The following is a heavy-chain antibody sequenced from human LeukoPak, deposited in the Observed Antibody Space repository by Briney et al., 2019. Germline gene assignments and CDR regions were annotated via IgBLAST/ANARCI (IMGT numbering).Heavy chain of an antibody. V-gene: IGHV4-61*02. CDR3: ARRQLVRGVFFNY. CDR1: GGSISSGSYY. Sequence: PSETLSLTCTVSGGSISSGSYYWSWIRQPAGKGLEWIGRIYTSGSTNYNPSLKSRVTISVDTSKNQFSLKLSSVTAADTAVYYCARRQLVRGVFFNYWGQGTLVTVSS. D-gene: IGHD3-10*01. J-gene: IGHJ4*02. CDR2: IYTSGST.